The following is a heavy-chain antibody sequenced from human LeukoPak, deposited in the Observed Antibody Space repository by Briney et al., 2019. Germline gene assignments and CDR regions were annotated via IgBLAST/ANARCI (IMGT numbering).Heavy chain of an antibody. V-gene: IGHV3-53*01. CDR2: IYSGGST. CDR3: AKDRIWFGEFNWFDP. CDR1: GFTVSSNY. D-gene: IGHD3-10*01. Sequence: PGGSLRLSCAASGFTVSSNYMSWVRQAPGKGLEWVSVIYSGGSTYYADSVKGRFTISRDNSKNTLYLQMNSLRAEDTAVYYCAKDRIWFGEFNWFDPWGQGTLVTVSS. J-gene: IGHJ5*02.